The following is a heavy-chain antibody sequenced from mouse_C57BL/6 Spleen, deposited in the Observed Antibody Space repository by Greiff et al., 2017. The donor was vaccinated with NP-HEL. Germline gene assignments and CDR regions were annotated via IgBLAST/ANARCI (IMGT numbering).Heavy chain of an antibody. J-gene: IGHJ2*01. D-gene: IGHD1-1*01. V-gene: IGHV1-82*01. CDR1: GYAFSSSW. CDR2: IYPGDGDT. Sequence: QVQLQQSGPELVKPGASVKISCKASGYAFSSSWMNWVKQRPGKGLEWIGRIYPGDGDTNYNGKFKGKATLTADKSSGTAYMQLSSLTSEDSAVYFCARDYGSSYAYFDYWGQGTTLTVSS. CDR3: ARDYGSSYAYFDY.